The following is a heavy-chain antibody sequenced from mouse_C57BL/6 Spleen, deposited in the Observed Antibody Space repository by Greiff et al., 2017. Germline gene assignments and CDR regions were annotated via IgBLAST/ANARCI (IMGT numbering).Heavy chain of an antibody. J-gene: IGHJ2*01. CDR3: AVYYDYDEGYYFDY. CDR2: ISYDGSN. Sequence: EVKLQESGPSLVKPSQSLSLTCSVTGYSITSGYYWNWIRQFPGNKLEWMGYISYDGSNNYNPSLKNRISITRDTSKNQFFLKLNSVTTEDTATYYCAVYYDYDEGYYFDYWGQGTTLTVSS. CDR1: GYSITSGYY. D-gene: IGHD2-4*01. V-gene: IGHV3-6*01.